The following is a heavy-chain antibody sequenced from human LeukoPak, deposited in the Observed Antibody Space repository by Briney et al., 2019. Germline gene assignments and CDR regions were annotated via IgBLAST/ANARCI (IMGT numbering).Heavy chain of an antibody. CDR2: IYYSGST. J-gene: IGHJ4*02. Sequence: SETLSLTCTVSGGSISSYYWSWIRQPPGKGLEWIGYIYYSGSTNYNPSLKSRVTISVDTSKNQFSLKLSSVTAADTAVYYCARAYITPYSGSYTFDYWGQGTLVTVSS. V-gene: IGHV4-59*01. CDR1: GGSISSYY. CDR3: ARAYITPYSGSYTFDY. D-gene: IGHD1-26*01.